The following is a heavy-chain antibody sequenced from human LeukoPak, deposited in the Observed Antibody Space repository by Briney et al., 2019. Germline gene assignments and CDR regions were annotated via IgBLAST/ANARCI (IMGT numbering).Heavy chain of an antibody. V-gene: IGHV3-7*05. J-gene: IGHJ3*02. Sequence: PGGSLRLSCAVSGFTFSNYWMSWVRQAPGKGLEWVATINQDGSEKYFVDSVKGRFTISRDNAKKSLYLQMNSLRAEDTAVYFCASEGGNYDSSGHYQAYDAFDIWGQGTMVTVSS. CDR3: ASEGGNYDSSGHYQAYDAFDI. CDR2: INQDGSEK. CDR1: GFTFSNYW. D-gene: IGHD3-22*01.